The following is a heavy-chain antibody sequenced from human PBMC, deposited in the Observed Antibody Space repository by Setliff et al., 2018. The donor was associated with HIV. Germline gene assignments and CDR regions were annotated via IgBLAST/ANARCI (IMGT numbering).Heavy chain of an antibody. D-gene: IGHD6-19*01. J-gene: IGHJ6*03. CDR3: ARSPYSSGWGPSSVAYMDV. V-gene: IGHV1-2*02. Sequence: GASVKVSCKASGHTFSGYCIHWVRQAPGQGLEWMGWINYNSGGTNYAQTFQGRVTMTRDTSISTGYMELSRLASDDTAVYYCARSPYSSGWGPSSVAYMDVWGKGTTVTSP. CDR2: INYNSGGT. CDR1: GHTFSGYC.